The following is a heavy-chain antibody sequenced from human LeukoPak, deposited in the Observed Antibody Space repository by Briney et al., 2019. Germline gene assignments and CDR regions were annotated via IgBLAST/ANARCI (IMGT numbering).Heavy chain of an antibody. CDR1: GFTFSYW. CDR3: AKDKIAVAGSPFDY. CDR2: ISGSGGST. J-gene: IGHJ4*02. V-gene: IGHV3-23*01. Sequence: GGSLRLSCAASGFTFSYWMSWVRQAPGKGLEWVSAISGSGGSTYYADSVKGRFTISRDNSKNTLYLQMNSLRAEDTAVYYCAKDKIAVAGSPFDYWGQGTLVTISS. D-gene: IGHD6-19*01.